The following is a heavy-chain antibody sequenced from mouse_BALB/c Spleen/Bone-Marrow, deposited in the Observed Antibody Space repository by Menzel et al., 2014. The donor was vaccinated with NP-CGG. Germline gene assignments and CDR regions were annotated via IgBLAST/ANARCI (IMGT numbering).Heavy chain of an antibody. CDR3: AIDVGRLFFDV. V-gene: IGHV7-3*02. CDR1: GFTFTDYY. Sequence: DVQLVESGGGLVQPGGSLRLSCATSGFTFTDYYMNWVRQPPGMALEWLGFIRNKANGYTTDYSTSVKGRFTISRDNSQNILYLQMNTLRTEDSATYYCAIDVGRLFFDVWGAGTTVTVSS. J-gene: IGHJ1*01. CDR2: IRNKANGYTT. D-gene: IGHD3-3*01.